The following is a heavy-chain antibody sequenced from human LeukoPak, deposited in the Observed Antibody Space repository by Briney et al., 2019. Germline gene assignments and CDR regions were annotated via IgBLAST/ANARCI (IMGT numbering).Heavy chain of an antibody. V-gene: IGHV3-7*01. J-gene: IGHJ4*02. D-gene: IGHD3-10*01. Sequence: GGSLRLFCAASGFTFSSYWMSWVRQSPGKGLEGVANKKPEGREKFYVDSVKGRFHIYRHNARNALLLEMHALSAEDTAVYYCARERMSSGSGSTFPYSDYWGQGTLVIVSS. CDR1: GFTFSSYW. CDR3: ARERMSSGSGSTFPYSDY. CDR2: KKPEGREK.